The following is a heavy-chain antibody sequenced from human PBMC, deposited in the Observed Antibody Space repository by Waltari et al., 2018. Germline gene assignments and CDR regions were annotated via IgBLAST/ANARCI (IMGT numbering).Heavy chain of an antibody. V-gene: IGHV3-11*01. D-gene: IGHD6-6*01. Sequence: QVQLVESGGGLAKPGGSLRLSCEVSGLSFSHLFMSWIRQAPGKGLEWLSYISESGETTYHADSVKGRCSISRDNAKNSLFLQMDSLTAEDTALYYCAEVAGSSITYWGRGTLVTVSS. CDR1: GLSFSHLF. CDR3: AEVAGSSITY. CDR2: ISESGETT. J-gene: IGHJ4*02.